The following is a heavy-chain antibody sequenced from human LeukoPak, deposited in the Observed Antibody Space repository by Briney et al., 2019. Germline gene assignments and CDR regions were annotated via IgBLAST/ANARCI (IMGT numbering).Heavy chain of an antibody. CDR3: AKEPTSYSSGWYFQH. CDR1: GIPFSDFY. Sequence: GGSLRLSCVVSGIPFSDFYMNWIRQAPGKGLEWISYISSSSSYTDYAESVKGRFTISRDNSKNTLDLEMYSLRTEDTAVYYCAKEPTSYSSGWYFQHWGQGTLVTVSS. D-gene: IGHD6-25*01. CDR2: ISSSSSYT. J-gene: IGHJ1*01. V-gene: IGHV3-11*06.